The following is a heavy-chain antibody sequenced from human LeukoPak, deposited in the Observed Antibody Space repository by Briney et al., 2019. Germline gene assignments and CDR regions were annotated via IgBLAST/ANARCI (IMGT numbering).Heavy chain of an antibody. D-gene: IGHD2-15*01. Sequence: SETLSLTCAVSADSFSSHYWTWIRQPPGKGLEWIGAIYSSGGTHYSPSLKSRVTISLDKSKNQFSLRLTSLTAADTAVYYCAKDSPADSWGQGILVSVSS. CDR2: IYSSGGT. J-gene: IGHJ4*02. CDR3: AKDSPADS. V-gene: IGHV4-4*09. CDR1: ADSFSSHY.